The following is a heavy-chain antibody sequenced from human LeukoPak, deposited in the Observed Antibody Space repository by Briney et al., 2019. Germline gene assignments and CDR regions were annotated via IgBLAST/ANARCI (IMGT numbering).Heavy chain of an antibody. V-gene: IGHV4-4*07. J-gene: IGHJ4*02. D-gene: IGHD2-15*01. CDR1: GGSISSYY. Sequence: SETLSLTCTVSGGSISSYYWSWFRQPAGKGLEWIGRIYNSGSTKYNPSLKSRVTMSVDTSKNQFSLKLNSVTAADTAVYYCARDKGRYCSGGSCYPDYWGQGTLVTVSS. CDR3: ARDKGRYCSGGSCYPDY. CDR2: IYNSGST.